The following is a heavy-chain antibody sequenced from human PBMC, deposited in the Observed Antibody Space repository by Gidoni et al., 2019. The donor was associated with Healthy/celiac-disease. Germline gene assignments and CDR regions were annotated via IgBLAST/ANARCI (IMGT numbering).Heavy chain of an antibody. V-gene: IGHV3-23*01. CDR2: ISGSGGST. J-gene: IGHJ4*02. D-gene: IGHD2-15*01. Sequence: ELQLLESGGGLVQPGGSLRLSCAASGFTCRSYARSWVRQAPGKGLEWVSAISGSGGSTYYADSVKGRFTISRDNSKNTLYLQMNSLRAEDTAVYYCAKDYCSGGSCYHFDYWGQGTLVTVSS. CDR3: AKDYCSGGSCYHFDY. CDR1: GFTCRSYA.